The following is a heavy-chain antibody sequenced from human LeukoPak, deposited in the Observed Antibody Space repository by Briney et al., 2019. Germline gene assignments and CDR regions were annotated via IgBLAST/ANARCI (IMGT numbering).Heavy chain of an antibody. J-gene: IGHJ1*01. D-gene: IGHD6-6*01. Sequence: SETLSLTCAVYGGSFSGYYWSWIRQPPGKGLEWIGEIIHSGSTNYNPSLKSRVTISVDTSKNQFSLKLSSVTAADTAVYYCARRHSSSSRYFQHWGQGTLVTVSS. V-gene: IGHV4-34*12. CDR1: GGSFSGYY. CDR2: IIHSGST. CDR3: ARRHSSSSRYFQH.